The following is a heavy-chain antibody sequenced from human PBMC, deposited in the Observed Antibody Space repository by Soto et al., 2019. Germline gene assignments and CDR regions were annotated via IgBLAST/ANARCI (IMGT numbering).Heavy chain of an antibody. CDR2: ISYSGGS. CDR3: ARGLVVVPSIPREYYYDSRETGFDP. J-gene: IGHJ5*02. D-gene: IGHD3-22*01. V-gene: IGHV4-61*01. CDR1: AGYLERSIYF. Sequence: PSETLSLTCSVSAGYLERSIYFWNWIRQPPGKGLEWIGNISYSGGSNPNPALKSRVTLSLDTFNNQFSLKLHSVTAADTAVYYCARGLVVVPSIPREYYYDSRETGFDPWGQGTLVTVSS.